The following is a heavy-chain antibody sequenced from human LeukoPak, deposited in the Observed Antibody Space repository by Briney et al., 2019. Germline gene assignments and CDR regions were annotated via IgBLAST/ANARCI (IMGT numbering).Heavy chain of an antibody. Sequence: PGGSLRLSCAASGFTFSSYGMGWVRQAPGKGLEWVSSISGGGETTYYADSVKGRFPISRDNSKNTLYLQMNSLRAEDTAVYYCAKDGGEYYDILTGYYPRLYYMDVWGKGTTVTISS. V-gene: IGHV3-23*01. CDR3: AKDGGEYYDILTGYYPRLYYMDV. CDR2: ISGGGETT. CDR1: GFTFSSYG. J-gene: IGHJ6*03. D-gene: IGHD3-9*01.